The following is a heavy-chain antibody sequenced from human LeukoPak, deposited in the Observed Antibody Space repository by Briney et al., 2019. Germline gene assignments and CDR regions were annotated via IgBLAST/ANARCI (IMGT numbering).Heavy chain of an antibody. D-gene: IGHD4-17*01. CDR3: ARQTTVTPGDY. V-gene: IGHV5-51*01. CDR1: GYTFNTYW. CDR2: VYPGDSHT. Sequence: GESLTISCKASGYTFNTYWIGWVRQKPGKGLEWMAIVYPGDSHTRYSPSFQGHFTISADKTVTTAYLQWSSLEASDTAVYYCARQTTVTPGDYWGQGTLVTVSS. J-gene: IGHJ4*02.